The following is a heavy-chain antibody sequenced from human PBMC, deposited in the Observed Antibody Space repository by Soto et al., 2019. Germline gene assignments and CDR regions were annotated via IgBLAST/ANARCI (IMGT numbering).Heavy chain of an antibody. CDR3: ARAELRYFDWLLGNYFDY. V-gene: IGHV3-7*01. CDR2: IKQDGSEK. D-gene: IGHD3-9*01. J-gene: IGHJ4*02. Sequence: LRLSCAASGFTFSSYWMSWVRQAPGKGLEWVANIKQDGSEKYYVDSVKGRFTISRDNAKNSLYLQMNSLRAEDTAVYYCARAELRYFDWLLGNYFDYWGQGTLVTV. CDR1: GFTFSSYW.